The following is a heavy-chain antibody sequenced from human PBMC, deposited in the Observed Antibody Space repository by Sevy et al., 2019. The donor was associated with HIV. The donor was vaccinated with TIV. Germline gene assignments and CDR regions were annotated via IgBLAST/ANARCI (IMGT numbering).Heavy chain of an antibody. CDR3: ARSRATTYYDILTGYHDY. CDR2: ISSSSSYI. Sequence: GGSLRLSCAASGFTFSSYSMNWVRQAPGKGLEWVSSISSSSSYICYADSVKGRFTISRDNAKNSLYLQMNSLRAEDTAVYYCARSRATTYYDILTGYHDYWGQGTLVTVSS. CDR1: GFTFSSYS. D-gene: IGHD3-9*01. J-gene: IGHJ4*02. V-gene: IGHV3-21*01.